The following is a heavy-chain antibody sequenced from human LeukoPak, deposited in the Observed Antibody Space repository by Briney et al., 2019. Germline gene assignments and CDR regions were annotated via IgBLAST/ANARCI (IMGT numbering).Heavy chain of an antibody. V-gene: IGHV4-39*07. CDR1: GGSISSSSYY. CDR2: IYYSGST. D-gene: IGHD3-22*01. CDR3: ARDLAYYYDSSGYSFDY. Sequence: SETLSLTCTVSGGSISSSSYYWGWIRQPPGKGLEWIGSIYYSGSTYYNPSLKSRVTISVDTSKNQFSLKLSSVTAADTAVYYCARDLAYYYDSSGYSFDYWGQGTLVTVSS. J-gene: IGHJ4*02.